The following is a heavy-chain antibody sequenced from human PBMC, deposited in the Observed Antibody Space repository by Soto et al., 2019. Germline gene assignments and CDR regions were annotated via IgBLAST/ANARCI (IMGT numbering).Heavy chain of an antibody. Sequence: QVQLVQSGAEVKKPGSSVKVSCKASGGTFSFAISWVRQAPGQGLEWMGGIIPIFGITNYAQNFQGRVTVTADKSTSTAYMELSSLRSEDTAVYYCARAPYSGASDARNAFDIWGQGTMVTVSS. D-gene: IGHD1-26*01. CDR2: IIPIFGIT. J-gene: IGHJ3*02. CDR3: ARAPYSGASDARNAFDI. V-gene: IGHV1-69*17. CDR1: GGTFSFA.